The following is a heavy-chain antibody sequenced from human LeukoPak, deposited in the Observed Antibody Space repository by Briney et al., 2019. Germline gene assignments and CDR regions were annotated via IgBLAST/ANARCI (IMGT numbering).Heavy chain of an antibody. CDR1: GFTFSSYA. CDR3: AKATWTSVGIAVAGTDY. Sequence: PGGSLRLSCAASGFTFSSYAMSWVRQAPGKGLEWVSSISGSGGSTDYADSVKGRFTISRDNSKNTLYLQMNSLRAKDTAVYYCAKATWTSVGIAVAGTDYWGQGTLVTVSP. D-gene: IGHD6-19*01. CDR2: ISGSGGST. J-gene: IGHJ4*02. V-gene: IGHV3-23*01.